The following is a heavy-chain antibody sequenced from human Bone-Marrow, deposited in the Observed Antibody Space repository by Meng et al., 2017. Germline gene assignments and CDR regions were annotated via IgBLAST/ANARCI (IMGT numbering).Heavy chain of an antibody. Sequence: VGLVGAGGGLGKPGGSLRLSCVASGLSFTDAWMSWVRQAPGKGLEWVGRIKRNSDGGTIDYAAPVKGRFTISRDDSKNTLYLQMDSLITEDTAVYFCATGAAAADHWGQGTLVTVSS. V-gene: IGHV3-15*01. CDR2: IKRNSDGGTI. CDR1: GLSFTDAW. CDR3: ATGAAAADH. J-gene: IGHJ4*02. D-gene: IGHD6-13*01.